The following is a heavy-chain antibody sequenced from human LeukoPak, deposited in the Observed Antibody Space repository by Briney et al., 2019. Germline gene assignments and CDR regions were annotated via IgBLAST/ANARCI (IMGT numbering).Heavy chain of an antibody. Sequence: PGGSLRLSCAASGFTFSSYWMTWVRQAPGKGLEWVANIKEDGGEGYYVDSVKGRFTVSRDNANNFVYLQLTSLRAEDTAVYYCATTRFLHWLLTGENDYWGQGILVTVSS. CDR2: IKEDGGEG. D-gene: IGHD3-3*01. CDR1: GFTFSSYW. J-gene: IGHJ4*02. CDR3: ATTRFLHWLLTGENDY. V-gene: IGHV3-7*03.